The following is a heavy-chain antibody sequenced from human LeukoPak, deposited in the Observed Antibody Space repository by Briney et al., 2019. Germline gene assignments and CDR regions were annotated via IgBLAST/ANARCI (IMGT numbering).Heavy chain of an antibody. Sequence: ASVKVSCKASGGTFSSYAISWVRQAPGQGLEWMGGIIPIFGTANYAQKFQGRVTITADESTSTAYMELSSLRAGDTAVYYCARAGTTVTYYYYYYMDVWGKGTTVTVSS. J-gene: IGHJ6*03. D-gene: IGHD4-11*01. V-gene: IGHV1-69*13. CDR1: GGTFSSYA. CDR2: IIPIFGTA. CDR3: ARAGTTVTYYYYYYMDV.